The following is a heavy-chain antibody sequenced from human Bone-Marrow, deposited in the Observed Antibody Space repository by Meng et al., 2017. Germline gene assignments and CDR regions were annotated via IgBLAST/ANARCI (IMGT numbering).Heavy chain of an antibody. Sequence: SETLSLTCTVSGYSISSGYYWGWIRQPPGKGLEWIGSIYHSGSTYYNPSLKSRVTISVDTSKNQFSLKLSSVTAADTAMYYCARDVGGSVFGLVYFQHWGQGTLVTVSS. J-gene: IGHJ1*01. D-gene: IGHD3-10*01. CDR2: IYHSGST. CDR3: ARDVGGSVFGLVYFQH. CDR1: GYSISSGYY. V-gene: IGHV4-38-2*02.